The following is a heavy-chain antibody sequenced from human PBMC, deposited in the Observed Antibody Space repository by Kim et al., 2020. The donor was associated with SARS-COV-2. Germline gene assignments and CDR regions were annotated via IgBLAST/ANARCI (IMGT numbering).Heavy chain of an antibody. Sequence: SETLSLTCAVYGGSFSGYYWSWIRQPPGKGLEWIGEINHSGSTNYNPSLKSRVTISVDTSKNQFSLKLSSVTAADTAVYYCARGTRQWLVRGPYDDYMDV. CDR2: INHSGST. V-gene: IGHV4-34*01. D-gene: IGHD6-19*01. J-gene: IGHJ6*03. CDR3: ARGTRQWLVRGPYDDYMDV. CDR1: GGSFSGYY.